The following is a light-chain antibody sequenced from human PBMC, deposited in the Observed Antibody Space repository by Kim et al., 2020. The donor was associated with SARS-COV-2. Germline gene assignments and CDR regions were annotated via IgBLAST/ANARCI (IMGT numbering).Light chain of an antibody. CDR1: SGNIASNF. CDR2: EDY. J-gene: IGLJ3*02. Sequence: NFMLTQPHSVSDSPGKTVTISCTRSSGNIASNFVQWYQQRPGSSPTIVIYEDYQRPSGVPDRFAGSIDRSANSASLTISGLKTEDEADYYCQSYDATNQVLGGGTQLTVL. V-gene: IGLV6-57*01. CDR3: QSYDATNQV.